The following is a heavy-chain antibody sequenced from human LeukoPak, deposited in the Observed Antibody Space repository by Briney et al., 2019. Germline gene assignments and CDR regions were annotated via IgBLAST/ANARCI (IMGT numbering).Heavy chain of an antibody. Sequence: PTETLSLTCAVYGVSFSGYYWSWIRQPPGKGLEWIGEINHSGSTNYNPSLKSRVTISVDTSKNQFSLKLSSVTAADTAVYYCARGSGYSYGYVYYWGQGTLVTVSS. J-gene: IGHJ4*02. CDR2: INHSGST. CDR3: ARGSGYSYGYVYY. V-gene: IGHV4-34*01. CDR1: GVSFSGYY. D-gene: IGHD5-18*01.